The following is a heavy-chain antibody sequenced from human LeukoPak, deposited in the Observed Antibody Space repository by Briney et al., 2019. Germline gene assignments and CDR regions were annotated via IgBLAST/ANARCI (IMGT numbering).Heavy chain of an antibody. CDR3: LASLRTPGAFDT. CDR1: GFTFTNAW. J-gene: IGHJ3*02. Sequence: GGSLRLSCAASGFTFTNAWMSWVRQAPGKGLEWVGRLKSKAAGGTTDYPTPVKGRFTISGDDLKNTLYLQMDSLKTEDTAVYYCLASLRTPGAFDTWGQGTMVTVSS. V-gene: IGHV3-15*01. CDR2: LKSKAAGGTT. D-gene: IGHD1/OR15-1a*01.